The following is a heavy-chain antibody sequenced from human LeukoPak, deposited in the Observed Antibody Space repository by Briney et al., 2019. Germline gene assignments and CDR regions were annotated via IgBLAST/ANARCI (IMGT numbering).Heavy chain of an antibody. V-gene: IGHV4-61*02. CDR3: AREVAAAGTEYFQH. J-gene: IGHJ1*01. CDR2: IYTSGST. D-gene: IGHD6-13*01. CDR1: GGSISSGSYY. Sequence: PSQTPSLTCTVSGGSISSGSYYWSWIRQPAGKGLEWIGRIYTSGSTNYNPSLKSRVTISVDTSKNQFSLKLSSVTAADTAVYYCAREVAAAGTEYFQHWGQGTLVTVSS.